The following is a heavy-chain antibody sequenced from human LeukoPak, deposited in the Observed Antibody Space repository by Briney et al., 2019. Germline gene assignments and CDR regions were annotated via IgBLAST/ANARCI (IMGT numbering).Heavy chain of an antibody. D-gene: IGHD3-10*01. CDR2: INPNSGGT. CDR1: GYTFTSYG. CDR3: ARVHDYYGSESGSYMDV. V-gene: IGHV1-2*02. Sequence: ASVKVSCKASGYTFTSYGISWVRQAPGQGLEWMGWINPNSGGTNYAQKFQGRVTMTRDTSISTAYMELSRLRSDDTAVYYCARVHDYYGSESGSYMDVWGKGTTVTVSS. J-gene: IGHJ6*03.